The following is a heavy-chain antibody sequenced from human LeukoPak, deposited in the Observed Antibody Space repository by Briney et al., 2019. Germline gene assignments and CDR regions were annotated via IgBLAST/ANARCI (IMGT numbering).Heavy chain of an antibody. CDR3: ARSLKWNLVGFDH. D-gene: IGHD1-1*01. CDR2: IGTADNT. CDR1: GFTFSSYA. Sequence: GGSLSLSCVASGFTFSSYALSWVRQAPGKGLEWFSFIGTADNTNYADSVKGRFTISRDNSKNTLYLQMSSLRAEDTALYYCARSLKWNLVGFDHWGQGTLVTVSS. V-gene: IGHV3-23*01. J-gene: IGHJ4*02.